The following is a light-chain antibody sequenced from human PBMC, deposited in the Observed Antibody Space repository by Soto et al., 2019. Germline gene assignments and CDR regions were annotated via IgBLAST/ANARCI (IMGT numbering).Light chain of an antibody. CDR2: AAS. J-gene: IGKJ2*01. CDR1: QSISRY. CDR3: EHSDSTLLYT. Sequence: DIQMTQSPSSLSASVGDRVTITCRASQSISRYLNWYQQKPGRAPKLLIYAASSLQSGVPSRFSGSGSGTGFTLTISSLQPEDFATYYCEHSDSTLLYTFGQGTKLEI. V-gene: IGKV1-39*01.